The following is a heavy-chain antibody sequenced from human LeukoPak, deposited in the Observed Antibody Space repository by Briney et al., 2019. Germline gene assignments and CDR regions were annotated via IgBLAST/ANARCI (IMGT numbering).Heavy chain of an antibody. CDR2: ISYDGSNE. CDR1: GFTFSSYA. V-gene: IGHV3-30-3*01. Sequence: GGSLRLSCAASGFTFSSYAMHWVRQAPGKGLEWVAVISYDGSNEYYADSVKGRFTISRDNSKNTLYLQMNSLRAEDTAVYYCARGSPNYDFWSGDFDWLLSGPDYWGQGTLVTVSS. D-gene: IGHD3-3*01. CDR3: ARGSPNYDFWSGDFDWLLSGPDY. J-gene: IGHJ4*02.